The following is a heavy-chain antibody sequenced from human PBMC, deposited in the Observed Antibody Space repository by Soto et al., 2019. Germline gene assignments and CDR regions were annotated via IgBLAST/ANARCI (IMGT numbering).Heavy chain of an antibody. CDR1: GGSISSSSYY. D-gene: IGHD3-10*01. CDR2: IYYSGST. V-gene: IGHV4-39*01. CDR3: ARHQPLITFVREGGVYFDY. Sequence: QLQLQESGPGLVKPSETLSLTCTVSGGSISSSSYYWGWIRQPPGKGLEWIGSIYYSGSTYYNPSLKSRVTISVDTSKNQFSLKLSSVTAADTAVYYCARHQPLITFVREGGVYFDYWGQGTLVTVSS. J-gene: IGHJ4*02.